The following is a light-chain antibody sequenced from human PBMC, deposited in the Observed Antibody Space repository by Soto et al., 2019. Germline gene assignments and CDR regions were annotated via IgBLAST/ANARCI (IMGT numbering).Light chain of an antibody. Sequence: EIVMTQSPATLSVSPGERATLSSRASQSVSSNLAWYQQKPGQAPRLLIYGASTRATGISARFSGSRSGTEFTLTISSLQSEDFAVYYCQQYNYWPRTFGQGTKVEIK. CDR2: GAS. CDR1: QSVSSN. J-gene: IGKJ1*01. CDR3: QQYNYWPRT. V-gene: IGKV3-15*01.